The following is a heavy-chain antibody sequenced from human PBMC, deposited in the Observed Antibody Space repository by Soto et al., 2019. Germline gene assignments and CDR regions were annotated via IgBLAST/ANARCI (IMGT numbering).Heavy chain of an antibody. CDR1: GGTFSSYA. D-gene: IGHD5-18*01. CDR2: IIPIFGTA. CDR3: ARGQEGYSYGYSLFDP. J-gene: IGHJ5*02. Sequence: QVQLVQSGAEVKKPGSSVKVSCKASGGTFSSYAISWVRQAPGQGLEWMGGIIPIFGTANYAQKFQGRVTITXXEXTXXAYMELSSLRSEDTAVYYCARGQEGYSYGYSLFDPWGQGTLVTVSS. V-gene: IGHV1-69*05.